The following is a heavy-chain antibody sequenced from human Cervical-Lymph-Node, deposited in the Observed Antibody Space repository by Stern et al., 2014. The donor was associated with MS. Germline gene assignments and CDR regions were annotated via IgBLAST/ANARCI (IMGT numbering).Heavy chain of an antibody. CDR1: GFTFGSYS. CDR3: VTAKFDL. J-gene: IGHJ5*02. CDR2: LTSSSDTV. V-gene: IGHV3-48*01. Sequence: EVQLVQSGGGLVQPGGSLRLSCAASGFTFGSYSMNWVRQSPGQGLEWVSYLTSSSDTVFYADSVKGRFAISRDNAKSSLYLQMNSLRVEDTAVYYCVTAKFDLWGQGTLVTVSS.